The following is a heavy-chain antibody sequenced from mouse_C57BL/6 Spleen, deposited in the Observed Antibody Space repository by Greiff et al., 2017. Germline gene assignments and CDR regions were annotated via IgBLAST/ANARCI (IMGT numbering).Heavy chain of an antibody. Sequence: VQVVESGAELVRPGTSVKMSCKASGYTFTNYWIGWAKQRPGHGLEWIGDIYPGGGYTNYNEKFKGKATLTADKSSSTAYMQFSSLTSEDSAIYYCARSTLYYGYFDVWGTGTTVTVSS. CDR2: IYPGGGYT. CDR3: ARSTLYYGYFDV. V-gene: IGHV1-63*01. CDR1: GYTFTNYW. D-gene: IGHD5-1*01. J-gene: IGHJ1*03.